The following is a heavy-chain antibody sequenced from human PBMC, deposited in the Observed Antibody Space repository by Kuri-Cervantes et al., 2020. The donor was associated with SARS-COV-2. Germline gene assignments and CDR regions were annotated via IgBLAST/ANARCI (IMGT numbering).Heavy chain of an antibody. D-gene: IGHD2-21*01. Sequence: GGSLRLSCAASGFTFSSYAMHWVRQAPGKGLEWVAVISYDGSNKYYADSVKGRFTISRDNSQNTLYLQMKSLTSEDTAIYYCAKDRVGVHDFWGQGTLVTVSS. V-gene: IGHV3-30-3*01. CDR2: ISYDGSNK. J-gene: IGHJ4*02. CDR3: AKDRVGVHDF. CDR1: GFTFSSYA.